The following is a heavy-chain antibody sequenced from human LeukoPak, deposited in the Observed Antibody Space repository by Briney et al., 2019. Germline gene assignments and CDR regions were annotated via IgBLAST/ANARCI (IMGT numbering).Heavy chain of an antibody. CDR1: GGSISSSSYY. J-gene: IGHJ4*02. CDR2: IYYSGST. CDR3: ARGYIAVAGTGLDY. Sequence: PSETLSLTCTVSGGSISSSSYYWGWIRQPPGKGLEWIGSIYYSGSTYYNPSLKSRVTISVDTSKNQFSLKLSSVTAADTAVYYCARGYIAVAGTGLDYWGQGTLVTVSS. V-gene: IGHV4-39*01. D-gene: IGHD6-19*01.